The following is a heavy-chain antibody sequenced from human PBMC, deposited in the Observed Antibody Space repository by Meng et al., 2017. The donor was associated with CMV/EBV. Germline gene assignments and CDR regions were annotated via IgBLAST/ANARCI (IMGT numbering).Heavy chain of an antibody. D-gene: IGHD3-3*01. CDR2: IIPIFGTA. CDR3: ARDQMALYYDFWSGYYNYYGMDV. CDR1: GGTFSSYA. J-gene: IGHJ6*02. Sequence: SVKVSCKASGGTFSSYAISWVRQAPGQGLEWMGGIIPIFGTANYAQKFQGRVTITTDESTSTAYMELSSLRSEDTAVYYCARDQMALYYDFWSGYYNYYGMDVWGQGTTVTVSS. V-gene: IGHV1-69*05.